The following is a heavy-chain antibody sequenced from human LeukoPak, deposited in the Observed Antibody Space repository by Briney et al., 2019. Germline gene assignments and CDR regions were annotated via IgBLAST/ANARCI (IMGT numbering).Heavy chain of an antibody. CDR3: ARDRGYSSSRDGNYYYYGMDV. Sequence: GGSLRLSCAASGFTFSSHWMHWVRQAPGKGLVWVSRINGAGSSTSYADSVKGRFTVSRDNAKNSLYLQMNSLRAEDTAVYYCARDRGYSSSRDGNYYYYGMDVWGQGTTVTVSS. D-gene: IGHD6-6*01. CDR1: GFTFSSHW. CDR2: INGAGSST. V-gene: IGHV3-74*01. J-gene: IGHJ6*02.